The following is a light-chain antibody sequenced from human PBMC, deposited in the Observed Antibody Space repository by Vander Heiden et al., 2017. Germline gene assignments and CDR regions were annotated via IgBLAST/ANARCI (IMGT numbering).Light chain of an antibody. CDR3: QQSYSTPRT. V-gene: IGKV1-39*01. J-gene: IGKJ1*01. Sequence: TITCRASQSISSYLNWYQQKPGKAPKLLIYAASSLQSGVPSRFSGSGSGTDFTLTISSMQPEDFATYYCQQSYSTPRTFGQGTKVEIK. CDR1: QSISSY. CDR2: AAS.